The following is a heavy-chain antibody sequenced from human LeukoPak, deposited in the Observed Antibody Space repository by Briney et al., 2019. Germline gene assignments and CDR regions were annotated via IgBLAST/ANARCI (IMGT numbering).Heavy chain of an antibody. J-gene: IGHJ4*02. CDR3: ARGSSGYYDEHDC. CDR1: GFTFDDYG. V-gene: IGHV3-20*04. D-gene: IGHD3-22*01. Sequence: GGSLRLSCAASGFTFDDYGMSWVRQAPGKGLEWVSGINWNGGGTGYADSVKGRFTISRDNAKNSLYLQVNSLRAEDTALYYCARGSSGYYDEHDCWGQGTLVTVSS. CDR2: INWNGGGT.